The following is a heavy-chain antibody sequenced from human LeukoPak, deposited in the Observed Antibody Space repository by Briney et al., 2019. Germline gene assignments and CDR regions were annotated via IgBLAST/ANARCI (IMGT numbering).Heavy chain of an antibody. CDR1: GYTFTNYW. J-gene: IGHJ4*02. CDR3: AKASIFLYGAAKNFDF. D-gene: IGHD2/OR15-2a*01. V-gene: IGHV5-51*01. Sequence: GESLRISCTGSGYTFTNYWIGWVRQMPGKGLEWMGIIYPGDSSTRYSPSFQGQVTLSVDRSITTAYVQWNSLTASDTAMYYCAKASIFLYGAAKNFDFWGQGTRVTVSS. CDR2: IYPGDSST.